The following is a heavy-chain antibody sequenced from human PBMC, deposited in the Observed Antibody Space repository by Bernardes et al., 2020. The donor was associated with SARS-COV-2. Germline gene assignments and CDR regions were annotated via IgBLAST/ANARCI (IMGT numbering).Heavy chain of an antibody. D-gene: IGHD1-1*01. Sequence: GGSLRLSCAASGFIFSEYVMHWVRRAPGMGPVWVSRISHDGTVITYADSVKGRFTVSRDNAKNTMTLQMSSLRADDTAVYYCTRDVNWVLFDYWGQGTLVTVSS. CDR3: TRDVNWVLFDY. CDR1: GFIFSEYV. V-gene: IGHV3-74*01. J-gene: IGHJ4*02. CDR2: ISHDGTVI.